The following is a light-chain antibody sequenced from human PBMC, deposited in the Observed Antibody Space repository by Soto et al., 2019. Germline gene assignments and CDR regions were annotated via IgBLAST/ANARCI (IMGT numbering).Light chain of an antibody. CDR2: SNN. Sequence: QSVLTQPPSASGTPGQRVTISCSGSSSNIGSNTVNWYQQLPGTAPKLLIYSNNQRPSGVPDRFSGSKSGTSASLAISGLQCADEADYYCAAWDDSLTGRVFGGGTKLTVL. CDR3: AAWDDSLTGRV. J-gene: IGLJ2*01. CDR1: SSNIGSNT. V-gene: IGLV1-44*01.